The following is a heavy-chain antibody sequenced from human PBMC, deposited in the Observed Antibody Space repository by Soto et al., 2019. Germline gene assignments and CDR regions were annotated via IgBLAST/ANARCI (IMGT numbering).Heavy chain of an antibody. V-gene: IGHV3-23*01. D-gene: IGHD1-1*01. CDR1: AFTISRYA. Sequence: EVQLLESGGGLVQPGGSLRLSCEASAFTISRYAMSWVRQAPGKGLEWVSAISDSGDTTHYADSVKGRFTISRDTSKSTLYLQMNTLRADDTAVYYCAKDKPGTTSFDDWGQGTLVIVSS. CDR3: AKDKPGTTSFDD. J-gene: IGHJ4*02. CDR2: ISDSGDTT.